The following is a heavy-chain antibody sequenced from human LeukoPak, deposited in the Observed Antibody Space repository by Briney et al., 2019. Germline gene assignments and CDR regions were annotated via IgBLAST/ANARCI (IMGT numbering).Heavy chain of an antibody. CDR1: GGTFSSYA. V-gene: IGHV1-69*13. D-gene: IGHD1-26*01. CDR2: IIPIFGTA. J-gene: IGHJ4*02. CDR3: ARSRGHFYSGSSCIVY. Sequence: GASVKVSCKASGGTFSSYAINWVRQAPGQGLEWMGGIIPIFGTANYAQKFQGRVTITADESTSTAYMELSSLRSEDTAVYYCARSRGHFYSGSSCIVYWGQGTLVTVSS.